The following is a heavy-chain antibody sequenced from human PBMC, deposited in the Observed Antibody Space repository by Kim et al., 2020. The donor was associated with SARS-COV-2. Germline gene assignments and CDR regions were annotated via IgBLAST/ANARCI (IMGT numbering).Heavy chain of an antibody. J-gene: IGHJ4*02. D-gene: IGHD5-18*01. CDR2: ISGSGGST. CDR3: AKALGYLDYLDY. Sequence: GGSLRLSCAASGFTFSSYGMSWVRQAPGKGLEWVAAISGSGGSTYYADSVKGRFTISRDNSKNTLYLQMKSLRAEDTAVYYCAKALGYLDYLDYWGQGTLVTVSS. CDR1: GFTFSSYG. V-gene: IGHV3-23*01.